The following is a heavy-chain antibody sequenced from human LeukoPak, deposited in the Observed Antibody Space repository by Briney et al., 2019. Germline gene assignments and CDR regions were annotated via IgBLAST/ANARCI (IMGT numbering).Heavy chain of an antibody. Sequence: PSQTLSLTCTVSGGSISSGGYYWSWIRQPPGKGLEWIGYIYHSGSTYYNPSLKSRVTISVDRSKNQFSLKLSSVTAADTAVYYCARKVRCSSTSCYPYYYYMDVWGKGTTVTVSS. CDR2: IYHSGST. CDR1: GGSISSGGYY. V-gene: IGHV4-30-2*01. CDR3: ARKVRCSSTSCYPYYYYMDV. D-gene: IGHD2-2*01. J-gene: IGHJ6*03.